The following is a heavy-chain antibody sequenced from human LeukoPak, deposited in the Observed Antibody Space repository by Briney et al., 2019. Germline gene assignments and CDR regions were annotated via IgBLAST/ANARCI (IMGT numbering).Heavy chain of an antibody. Sequence: PSETLSLTCTVSGGSISNGGYYWTWIRQHPGRGLEWIGHIYYSGSTNYNPSLKSRVTISVDTSKNQFSLKLTSVTAADTAVYYCARGACINGSCYGWFDPWGQGTLVTVSS. CDR1: GGSISNGGYY. D-gene: IGHD2-15*01. J-gene: IGHJ5*02. CDR2: IYYSGST. CDR3: ARGACINGSCYGWFDP. V-gene: IGHV4-61*08.